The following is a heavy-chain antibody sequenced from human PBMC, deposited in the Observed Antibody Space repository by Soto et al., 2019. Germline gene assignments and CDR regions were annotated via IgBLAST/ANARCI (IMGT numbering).Heavy chain of an antibody. V-gene: IGHV1-3*01. J-gene: IGHJ3*02. Sequence: ASVKVSCKASGYTFTSSAIHWVRQAPGQRLEWMGWINAYNGHTKYSQQFQGRVTITRDTSASTAYMELSSLRSEDTAVYYCGRDVDYYDFWGSYSDAFDMWGQGSMVAVAS. CDR3: GRDVDYYDFWGSYSDAFDM. D-gene: IGHD3-3*01. CDR2: INAYNGHT. CDR1: GYTFTSSA.